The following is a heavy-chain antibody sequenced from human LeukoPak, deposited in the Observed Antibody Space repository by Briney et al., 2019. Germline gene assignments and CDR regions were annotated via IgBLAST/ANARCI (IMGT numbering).Heavy chain of an antibody. J-gene: IGHJ4*02. Sequence: PGGSLRLSCAASGFTFSSYAMSWVRQAPGKGLEWVSSISGNSGSTYYADSLKGRFTISRDNSKNTVYLQMNSLRAEDTAVYYCAKVSAWAMVGATYFDYWGQGTLVTVSS. CDR1: GFTFSSYA. D-gene: IGHD1-26*01. CDR2: ISGNSGST. V-gene: IGHV3-23*01. CDR3: AKVSAWAMVGATYFDY.